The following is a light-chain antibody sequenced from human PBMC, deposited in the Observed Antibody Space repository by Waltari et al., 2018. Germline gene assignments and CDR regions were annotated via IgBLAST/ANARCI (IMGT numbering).Light chain of an antibody. Sequence: DIQMTQSPSTLSASVGDRVTITCRASQSINNWLAWYQQKPGKAPKLRISKASTLESGVPSRFSGSASGTEFTLTINGLQPDDFATYYCQQYNTYLTFGQGTKVDIK. V-gene: IGKV1-5*03. J-gene: IGKJ1*01. CDR3: QQYNTYLT. CDR1: QSINNW. CDR2: KAS.